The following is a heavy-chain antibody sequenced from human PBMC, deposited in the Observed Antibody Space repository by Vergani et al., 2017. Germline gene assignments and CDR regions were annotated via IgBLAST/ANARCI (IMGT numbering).Heavy chain of an antibody. J-gene: IGHJ5*02. V-gene: IGHV3-49*04. CDR3: TRGYSGYSGYESHNWFDP. Sequence: EVQLVESGGGLVQPGRSLRLSCTASGFTFGDYAMSWVRQAPGKGLEWVGFIRSKAYGGTTEYAASVKGRFTISRDDSKSIAYLQMNSMKTEDTAVYYCTRGYSGYSGYESHNWFDPGGQGTLVTVSS. CDR2: IRSKAYGGTT. CDR1: GFTFGDYA. D-gene: IGHD5-12*01.